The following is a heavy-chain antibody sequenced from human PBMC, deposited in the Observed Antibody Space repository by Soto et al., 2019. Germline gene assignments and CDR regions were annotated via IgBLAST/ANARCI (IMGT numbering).Heavy chain of an antibody. V-gene: IGHV4-34*01. CDR2: INHSGRT. Sequence: SETLSLTCAVYGGSFSGYYWSWIRQPPGKGLEWIGEINHSGRTNYNPSLKSRVTISVDTSNNQFSLKLSSVTAADTALYYCARDKITGLFDYWGQGTLVTVSS. CDR1: GGSFSGYY. J-gene: IGHJ4*02. D-gene: IGHD2-8*02. CDR3: ARDKITGLFDY.